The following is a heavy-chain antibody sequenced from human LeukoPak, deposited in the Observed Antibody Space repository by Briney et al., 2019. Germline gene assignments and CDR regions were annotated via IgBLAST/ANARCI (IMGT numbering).Heavy chain of an antibody. CDR1: GGSISSYY. J-gene: IGHJ5*02. CDR3: ARSPGYCSSTSCYWAVWFDP. V-gene: IGHV4-59*08. Sequence: SETLSLTCTVSGGSISSYYWSWIRQPPGKGLEWIGYIYYSGSTNYNPSLKSRVTISVDTSKNQFSLKLSSVTAADTAVYYCARSPGYCSSTSCYWAVWFDPWGQGTLVTVSS. D-gene: IGHD2-2*01. CDR2: IYYSGST.